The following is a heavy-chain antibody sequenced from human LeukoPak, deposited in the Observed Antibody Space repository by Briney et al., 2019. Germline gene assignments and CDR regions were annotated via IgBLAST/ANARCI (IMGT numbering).Heavy chain of an antibody. CDR3: ASQVRAGGGMDV. Sequence: QSGGSLRLSCAASGFTLSSYNMYWVPQAPGKGLEWVSYISGRSSSTYQRDSVKGRFTISRDSAKNSLYLQMYSLKDEDTAVYFCASQVRAGGGMDVWGQGTTVTVSS. J-gene: IGHJ6*02. CDR2: ISGRSSST. CDR1: GFTLSSYN. V-gene: IGHV3-48*02. D-gene: IGHD1-26*01.